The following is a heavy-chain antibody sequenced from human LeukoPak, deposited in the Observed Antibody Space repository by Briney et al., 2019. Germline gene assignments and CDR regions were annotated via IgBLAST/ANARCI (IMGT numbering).Heavy chain of an antibody. CDR2: ISGSGGRT. V-gene: IGHV3-23*01. J-gene: IGHJ3*02. Sequence: RPGGSLRLSCAASGFAFSSLAMGWVRQAPGKGLEWVSFISGSGGRTYDADSAKGRFTISRDNSQNTLSLQMNSLRAEDTALYYCAKSLFGMMVGDDAFDIWGQGTMVAVSS. CDR1: GFAFSSLA. D-gene: IGHD3-22*01. CDR3: AKSLFGMMVGDDAFDI.